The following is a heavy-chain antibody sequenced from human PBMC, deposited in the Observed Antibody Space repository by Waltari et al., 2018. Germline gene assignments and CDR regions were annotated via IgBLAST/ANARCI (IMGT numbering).Heavy chain of an antibody. CDR1: GYTFTSYD. CDR2: STPNSGHT. D-gene: IGHD6-13*01. V-gene: IGHV1-8*01. Sequence: QVQLVQSGAEVKTPGASVKVSCKASGYTFTSYDINWVRQANGQGLEWTGWSTPNSGHTGAAQNFQDRVTMTWYTSLSTAYMELSSLESEDTAVYYCARVFLERSSWGYWGQGTLVTVSS. CDR3: ARVFLERSSWGY. J-gene: IGHJ4*02.